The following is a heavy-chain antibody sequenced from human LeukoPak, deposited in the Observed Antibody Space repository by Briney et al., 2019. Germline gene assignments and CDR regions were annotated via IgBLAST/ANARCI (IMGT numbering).Heavy chain of an antibody. V-gene: IGHV1-2*02. J-gene: IGHJ3*01. Sequence: ASVKVSCKASGYTFTGYDLHWVRQAPGQGLEWMGWIDTKNDVTNYAQKFQGRVTMTRDTSITTAYMELGRLRSDDTALYYCARANRGFGEPSGFDFWGQGTMVTVSS. D-gene: IGHD3-10*01. CDR1: GYTFTGYD. CDR2: IDTKNDVT. CDR3: ARANRGFGEPSGFDF.